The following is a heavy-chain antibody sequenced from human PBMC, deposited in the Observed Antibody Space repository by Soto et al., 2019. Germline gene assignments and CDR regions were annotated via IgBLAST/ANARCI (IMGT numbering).Heavy chain of an antibody. CDR1: GYTFTGYY. D-gene: IGHD3-22*01. J-gene: IGHJ3*02. CDR3: ARENQGDDSSGYYLDAFDI. Sequence: ASVKVSCKASGYTFTGYYMHWVRQAPGQGLEWMGWINPNSGGTNYAQKFQGWVTMTRDTSISTAYMELSSLRSEDTAVYYCARENQGDDSSGYYLDAFDIWGQGTMVTVSS. CDR2: INPNSGGT. V-gene: IGHV1-2*04.